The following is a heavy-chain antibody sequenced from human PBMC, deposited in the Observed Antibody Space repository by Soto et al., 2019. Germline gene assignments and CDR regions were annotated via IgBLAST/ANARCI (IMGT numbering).Heavy chain of an antibody. J-gene: IGHJ4*02. V-gene: IGHV5-51*01. Sequence: GESLKISCQASGYTFTSNWIGWVRQMPGKGLEWMGIIYPGDSDTRYSPSFQGQVTISADKSFSTAYLQWSNLKASDTAMYYCARQDGNGLYYFDYWGQGALVTVSS. CDR1: GYTFTSNW. CDR2: IYPGDSDT. D-gene: IGHD6-19*01. CDR3: ARQDGNGLYYFDY.